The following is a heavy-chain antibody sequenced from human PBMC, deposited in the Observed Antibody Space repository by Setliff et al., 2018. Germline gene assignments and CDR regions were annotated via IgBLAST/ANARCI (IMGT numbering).Heavy chain of an antibody. J-gene: IGHJ4*02. CDR2: IYYTGIT. D-gene: IGHD2-2*01. CDR3: VRTFNGSPAGR. CDR1: GDSINTPTYH. V-gene: IGHV4-39*01. Sequence: SETLSLTCTVSGDSINTPTYHWGWVRQPPRKGLEWIGLIYYTGITYYNPSLKSRVTISEDMSENQISLKLNPVTAADTAVYYCVRTFNGSPAGRWGQGTLVTVSS.